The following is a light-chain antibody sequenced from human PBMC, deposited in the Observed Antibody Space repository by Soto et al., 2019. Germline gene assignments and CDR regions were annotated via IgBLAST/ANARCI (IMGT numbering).Light chain of an antibody. J-gene: IGKJ1*01. V-gene: IGKV1-9*01. CDR2: SAS. Sequence: IQLTQSPSSLSASVGDRVTITCRASQGISSYLAWYQQKPGKAPKLLIYSASTLQSGVPSRVSGRVSGTEFNLTISRLQAEDFAPYYCQQLNSYPRRFGQGTKVEIK. CDR1: QGISSY. CDR3: QQLNSYPRR.